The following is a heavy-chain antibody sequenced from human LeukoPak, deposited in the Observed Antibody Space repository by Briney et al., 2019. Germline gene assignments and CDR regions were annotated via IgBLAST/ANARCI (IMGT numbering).Heavy chain of an antibody. CDR1: GFTFSDYW. V-gene: IGHV3-30*18. Sequence: PGGSLRLSCAASGFTFSDYWMHWVRQAPGKGPEWLAVISSDGNEYYGEIMKGRFTISRDNSKNMVFLQINSLRLEDTALYVCVKDGGASAPYGLDVWGQGTMVSVSS. CDR2: ISSDGNE. J-gene: IGHJ3*01. CDR3: VKDGGASAPYGLDV. D-gene: IGHD2-15*01.